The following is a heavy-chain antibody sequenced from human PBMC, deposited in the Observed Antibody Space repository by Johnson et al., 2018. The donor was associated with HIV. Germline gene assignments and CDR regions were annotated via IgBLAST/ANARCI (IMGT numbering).Heavy chain of an antibody. CDR1: AFTFSDYY. D-gene: IGHD2-15*01. V-gene: IGHV3-11*04. CDR3: ARGGEIVVVSGAFDI. CDR2: ISSSSDII. Sequence: QVQLVESGGGLVKPGGSLRLSCAASAFTFSDYYMNWIRQAPGKGLEWISSISSSSDIIYYADSVKGRFTISRDNAKNSLYLQMNSLRAEDTAVYCCARGGEIVVVSGAFDIWGQGTMVTVSS. J-gene: IGHJ3*02.